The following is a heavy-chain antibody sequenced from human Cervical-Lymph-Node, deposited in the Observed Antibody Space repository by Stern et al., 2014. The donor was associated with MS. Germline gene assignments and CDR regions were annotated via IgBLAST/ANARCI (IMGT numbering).Heavy chain of an antibody. V-gene: IGHV5-51*01. CDR1: GYSFNIYW. CDR2: IYPDASDT. Sequence: EVQLVESGAEVKKPGESLTISCKGFGYSFNIYWIAWVRPRPGKGLEWMGIIYPDASDTGYSPSFQGQVTFSVDKSISTAYLQWSSLKPSDTATYFCARRGMDVWGQGTSVTVSS. J-gene: IGHJ6*02. CDR3: ARRGMDV.